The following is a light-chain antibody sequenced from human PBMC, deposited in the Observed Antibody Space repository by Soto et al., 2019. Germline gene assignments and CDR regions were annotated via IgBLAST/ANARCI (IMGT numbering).Light chain of an antibody. CDR2: KAS. CDR3: QHYDSYSEA. V-gene: IGKV1-5*03. Sequence: IKRTQPPSTLFGSVENRVTITSRASQTISSWLAWYQQKPGKAPKLLIYKASTLKSGVPSRFSGSGSETEFTLTIGSLQPDDFATYYCQHYDSYSEAFGHGTKVDIK. J-gene: IGKJ1*01. CDR1: QTISSW.